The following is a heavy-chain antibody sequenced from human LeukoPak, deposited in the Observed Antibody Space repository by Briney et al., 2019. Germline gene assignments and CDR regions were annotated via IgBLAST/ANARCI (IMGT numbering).Heavy chain of an antibody. J-gene: IGHJ4*02. Sequence: PSETLSLTCAVYGGSFSGYYWSWIRQPPGKGLEWIGEINHSGSTNYNPSLKSRVTISVDTSKNQFSLKLSSVTAADTAVYYCARDGGDYDAYWGQGTLVTVSS. CDR2: INHSGST. V-gene: IGHV4-34*01. CDR1: GGSFSGYY. D-gene: IGHD4-17*01. CDR3: ARDGGDYDAY.